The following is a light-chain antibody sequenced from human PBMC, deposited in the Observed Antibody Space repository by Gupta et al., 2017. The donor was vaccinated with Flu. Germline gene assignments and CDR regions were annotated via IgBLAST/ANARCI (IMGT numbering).Light chain of an antibody. CDR2: KDP. V-gene: IGLV3-25*02. J-gene: IGLJ2*01. CDR1: VLTKQY. CDR3: QSADNTQVV. Sequence: SFHLTQPPSVWVSQGQTARITCSGDVLTKQYTYWYKQRPVQALIVLIYKDPQRPSGIPERFSGSSSATRATSTVSGVQAEDAYYYSCQSADNTQVVFGGGTRLTVL.